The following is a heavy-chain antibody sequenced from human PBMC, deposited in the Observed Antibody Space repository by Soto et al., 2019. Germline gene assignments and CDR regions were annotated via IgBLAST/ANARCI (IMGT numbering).Heavy chain of an antibody. Sequence: GSLRLSCAASGLTFSGYEMNWVRQAPGKGLEWVSYISSSGSSISYADSVKGRFTITRDNAKNSLYLQMNSLRAEDTAVYYCATDSGSYSGYSYYAMDVWGQGTTVTVSS. CDR2: ISSSGSSI. J-gene: IGHJ6*02. CDR3: ATDSGSYSGYSYYAMDV. CDR1: GLTFSGYE. V-gene: IGHV3-48*03. D-gene: IGHD1-26*01.